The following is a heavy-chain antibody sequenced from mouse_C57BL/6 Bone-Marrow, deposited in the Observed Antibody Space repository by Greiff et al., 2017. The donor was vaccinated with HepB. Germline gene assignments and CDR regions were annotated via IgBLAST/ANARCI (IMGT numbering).Heavy chain of an antibody. V-gene: IGHV1-15*01. CDR3: TRSVLIYAMDY. CDR2: IDPETGGT. Sequence: QVQLQQSGAELVRPGASVTLSCKASGYTFTDYEMHWVKQTPVHGLEWIGAIDPETGGTAYNQKFKGKAILTADKSSSTAYMELRSLTSKDSAVYYCTRSVLIYAMDYWGQGTSVTVSS. J-gene: IGHJ4*01. CDR1: GYTFTDYE.